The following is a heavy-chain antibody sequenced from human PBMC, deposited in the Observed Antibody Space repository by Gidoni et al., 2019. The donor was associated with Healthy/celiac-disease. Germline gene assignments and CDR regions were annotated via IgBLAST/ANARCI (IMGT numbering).Heavy chain of an antibody. D-gene: IGHD6-19*01. J-gene: IGHJ4*02. V-gene: IGHV3-33*01. Sequence: QAQLVESGGGVVQPGRSLSLSCAASGFTFSSYGMHWVRQAPGKGLEWVAVIWYDGSNKYYADSVKGRFTISRDNSKNTLYLQMNSLRAEDTAVYYCARDSSGWYVYWGQGTLVTVSS. CDR3: ARDSSGWYVY. CDR2: IWYDGSNK. CDR1: GFTFSSYG.